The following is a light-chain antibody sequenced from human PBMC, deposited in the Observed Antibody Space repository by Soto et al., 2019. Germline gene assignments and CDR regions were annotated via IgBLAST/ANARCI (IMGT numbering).Light chain of an antibody. CDR2: ATS. Sequence: DIQMTQSPSSVSASVGDTVNITCRASQGVRSWLAWYQQVPGKAPKLLIYATSSLHPGVPSRFSGSGSGTDVTLTISSLQPEDFATYYCQQANTFPYTFGPGTKVDL. J-gene: IGKJ3*01. CDR3: QQANTFPYT. V-gene: IGKV1-12*01. CDR1: QGVRSW.